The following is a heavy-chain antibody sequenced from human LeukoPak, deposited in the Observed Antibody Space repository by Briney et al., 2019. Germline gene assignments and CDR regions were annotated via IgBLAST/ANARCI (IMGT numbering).Heavy chain of an antibody. CDR3: ARVGGNYEGLIDY. V-gene: IGHV1-18*01. J-gene: IGHJ4*02. CDR2: ISAYSGNT. CDR1: GYTFTNFP. D-gene: IGHD1-26*01. Sequence: ASVKVSCKASGYTFTNFPIGWVRQAPGQGLEWMGWISAYSGNTKYAPNLQGRVTMTTDTSTSTAYMQLRSLRSDDTAMYYCARVGGNYEGLIDYWGQGNLVTVSS.